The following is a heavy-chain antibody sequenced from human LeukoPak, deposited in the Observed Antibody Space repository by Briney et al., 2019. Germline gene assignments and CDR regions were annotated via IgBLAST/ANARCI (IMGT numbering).Heavy chain of an antibody. CDR1: GGTFSSYA. J-gene: IGHJ4*02. CDR2: IIPIFGTA. CDR3: ARRGSNWNYYFDY. Sequence: TVKLSGKASGGTFSSYAISWVRHAPGQGLEWMGGIIPIFGTANYAQKFQGRVTITTDESTSTAYKELSSLRSEDTAVYYCARRGSNWNYYFDYWGQGTLVTVSS. D-gene: IGHD1-7*01. V-gene: IGHV1-69*05.